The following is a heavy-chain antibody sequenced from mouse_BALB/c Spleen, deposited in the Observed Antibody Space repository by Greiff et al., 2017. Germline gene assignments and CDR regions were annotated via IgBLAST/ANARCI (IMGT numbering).Heavy chain of an antibody. CDR1: GFTFSSYA. V-gene: IGHV5-6-5*01. D-gene: IGHD2-3*01. Sequence: GQLQESGGGLVKPGGSLKLSCAASGFTFSSYAMSWVRQTPEKRLEWVASISSGGSTYYPDSVKGRFTISRDNARNILYLQMSSLRSEDTAMYYCARGGDLGYYPWFAYWGQGTLVTVSA. CDR2: ISSGGST. J-gene: IGHJ3*01. CDR3: ARGGDLGYYPWFAY.